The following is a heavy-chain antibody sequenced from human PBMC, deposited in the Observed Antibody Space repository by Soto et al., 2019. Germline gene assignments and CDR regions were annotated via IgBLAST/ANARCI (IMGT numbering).Heavy chain of an antibody. CDR3: ARDFGSFYYKSRCYLSRRYRHY. CDR2: IYYSGDT. D-gene: IGHD3-10*01. V-gene: IGHV4-39*02. J-gene: IGHJ4*02. CDR1: GDSISSSGYY. Sequence: SKNMSLTCSVSGDSISSSGYYWGWIRQPPGKGLEWIGTIYYSGDTYYNPSLKSRVTISVDTSKNQFSLRLRSVTAADTAVYYCARDFGSFYYKSRCYLSRRYRHYWGPGPQVS.